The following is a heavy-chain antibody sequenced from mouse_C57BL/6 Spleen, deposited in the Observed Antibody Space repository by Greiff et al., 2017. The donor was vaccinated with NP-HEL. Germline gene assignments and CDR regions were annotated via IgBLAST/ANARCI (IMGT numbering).Heavy chain of an antibody. Sequence: QVQLQQSGAELVKPGASVKMSCKASGYTFTSYWITWVKQRPGQGLEWIGDIYPGSGSTNYNEKFKSKATLTVDTSSSTAYMQLSSLTSEDSAVYYCARGWDYDDGPYYAMDYWGQGTSVTVSS. V-gene: IGHV1-55*01. CDR1: GYTFTSYW. D-gene: IGHD2-4*01. CDR3: ARGWDYDDGPYYAMDY. J-gene: IGHJ4*01. CDR2: IYPGSGST.